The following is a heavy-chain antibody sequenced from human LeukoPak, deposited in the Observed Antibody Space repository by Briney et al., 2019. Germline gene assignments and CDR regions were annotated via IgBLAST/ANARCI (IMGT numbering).Heavy chain of an antibody. V-gene: IGHV3-30*04. CDR1: GFTFSSYA. J-gene: IGHJ6*02. CDR3: AKDRKGTSYYYYYGMDV. Sequence: GGSLRLSCAASGFTFSSYAMHWVRQAPGKGLEWVAVISYDGSNKYYADSVKGRFTISRDNSKNTLYLQMNSLRAEDTAVYYCAKDRKGTSYYYYYGMDVWGQGTTVTVSS. D-gene: IGHD1-14*01. CDR2: ISYDGSNK.